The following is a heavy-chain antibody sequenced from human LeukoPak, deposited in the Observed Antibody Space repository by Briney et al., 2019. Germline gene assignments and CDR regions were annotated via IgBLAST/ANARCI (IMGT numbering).Heavy chain of an antibody. V-gene: IGHV3-48*02. CDR3: ARDGTYYYGSRSYWYFDL. D-gene: IGHD3-10*01. CDR1: GFTFSSYS. Sequence: PGGSLRLSCAASGFTFSSYSMTWVRQAPGKGLEWASYISSSSSTIYYADSVKGRFTISRDNAKHSLYLQMNSLRDEDTAVYFCARDGTYYYGSRSYWYFDLWGRGTLVTVSS. J-gene: IGHJ2*01. CDR2: ISSSSSTI.